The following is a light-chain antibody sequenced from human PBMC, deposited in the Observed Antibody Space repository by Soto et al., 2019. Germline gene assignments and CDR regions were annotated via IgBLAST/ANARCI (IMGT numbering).Light chain of an antibody. V-gene: IGKV1-5*03. CDR3: QQYNDLST. J-gene: IGKJ4*01. CDR2: KAS. CDR1: PTLGTW. Sequence: IHMTQSPSTLSASFVYTVTITFRSSPTLGTWLAWYQQKPARAPKLLIYKASTLESGVPSRFSGSGSGTEFTLTISSLQADDFATYYCQQYNDLSTFGGGTKV.